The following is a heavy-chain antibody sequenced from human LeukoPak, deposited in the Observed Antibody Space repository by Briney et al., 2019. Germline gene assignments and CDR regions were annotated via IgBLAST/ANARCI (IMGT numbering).Heavy chain of an antibody. J-gene: IGHJ4*02. CDR2: IYYSGST. CDR1: GGSISSNY. V-gene: IGHV4-59*12. Sequence: SETLSLTCTVSGGSISSNYWSWIRQPPGKGLEWIGSIYYSGSTNYNPSLKSRVTISVDTSKNQFSLKLSSVTAADTAVYYCARLVNTAMVFDYWGQGTLVTVSS. CDR3: ARLVNTAMVFDY. D-gene: IGHD5-18*01.